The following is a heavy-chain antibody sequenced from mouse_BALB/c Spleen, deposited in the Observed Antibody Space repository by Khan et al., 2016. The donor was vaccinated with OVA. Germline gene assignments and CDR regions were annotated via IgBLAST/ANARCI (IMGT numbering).Heavy chain of an antibody. V-gene: IGHV2-6-7*01. CDR2: IWGDGST. J-gene: IGHJ4*01. CDR3: AKDPPYYGMDY. Sequence: QVQLKESGPGLVAPSQSLSITRTVSGFSLTGYGVNWVRQPPGKGLEWLGMIWGDGSTDYNSALKSRLSISKDNSKSQVFLKMNSLQTDDTAMYYCAKDPPYYGMDYWGQGTSVTVSS. CDR1: GFSLTGYG.